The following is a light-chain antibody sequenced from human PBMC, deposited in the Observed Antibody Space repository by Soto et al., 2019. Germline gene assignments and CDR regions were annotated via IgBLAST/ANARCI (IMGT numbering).Light chain of an antibody. J-gene: IGKJ1*01. CDR3: QQYGSSPWT. V-gene: IGKV3-20*01. Sequence: EIVLTQSPGPLSLSPGERATLSCRASQSVSSSYLAWYQQKPGQAPRPLIYGASSRAIGIPDRFSGSGSGTDFTLTISRPEPEDFAVYYCQQYGSSPWTFGQGTKV. CDR1: QSVSSSY. CDR2: GAS.